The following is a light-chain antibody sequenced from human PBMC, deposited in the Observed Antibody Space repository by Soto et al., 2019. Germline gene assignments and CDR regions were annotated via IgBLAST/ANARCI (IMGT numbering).Light chain of an antibody. CDR1: QSVNSSY. CDR3: QQYGNSRQT. V-gene: IGKV3-20*01. J-gene: IGKJ1*01. Sequence: EIVLTQSPGTLSLSPGERVTLSCRASQSVNSSYLAWYQHKPGQAPRLLIYGASTRATGIPDRFSGSGSGTDFTLTIARLEPGDFAVYYCQQYGNSRQTFGQGTKVDI. CDR2: GAS.